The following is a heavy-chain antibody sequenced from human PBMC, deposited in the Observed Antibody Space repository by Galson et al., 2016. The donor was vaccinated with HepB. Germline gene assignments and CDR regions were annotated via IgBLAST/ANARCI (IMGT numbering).Heavy chain of an antibody. D-gene: IGHD6-13*01. Sequence: SLRLSCAASGFTFITSVMSWVRQTPGKGLEWVSSFRGRANTQYADSVGGRFTASRDDSKGRLFLQMNSLTADDTAVYYCVKDRPYGTGWYGCSESWGQGTLVIVSS. J-gene: IGHJ5*02. CDR2: FRGRANT. CDR3: VKDRPYGTGWYGCSES. V-gene: IGHV3-23*01. CDR1: GFTFITSV.